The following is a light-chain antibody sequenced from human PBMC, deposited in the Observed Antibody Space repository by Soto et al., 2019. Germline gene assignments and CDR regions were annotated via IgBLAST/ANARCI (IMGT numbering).Light chain of an antibody. CDR3: QVWDSDTDHPV. Sequence: SYELTQPPSVSVAPGQTATIACGGNNIGTKSVNWYQQKPGQAPVLVVYDGGDRPSGIPERFSGSKSGNTATLTISRVEAGDEADYYCQVWDSDTDHPVFGGGTSSPS. CDR1: NIGTKS. J-gene: IGLJ3*02. CDR2: DGG. V-gene: IGLV3-21*02.